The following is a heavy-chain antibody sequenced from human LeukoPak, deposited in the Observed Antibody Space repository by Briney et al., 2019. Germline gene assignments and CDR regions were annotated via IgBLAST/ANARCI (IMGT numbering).Heavy chain of an antibody. D-gene: IGHD4-17*01. CDR1: GFTFSSYS. V-gene: IGHV3-21*01. Sequence: GGSLGLSCAASGFTFSSYSMNWVRQAPGKGLEWVSSISSSSSYIYYADSVKGRFTISRDNAKNSLYLQMNSLRAEDTAVYYCARSPPTTGSLDYWGQGTLVTVSS. CDR3: ARSPPTTGSLDY. CDR2: ISSSSSYI. J-gene: IGHJ4*02.